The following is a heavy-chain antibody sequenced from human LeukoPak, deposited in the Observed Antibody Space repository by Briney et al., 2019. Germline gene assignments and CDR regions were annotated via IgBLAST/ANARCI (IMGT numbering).Heavy chain of an antibody. CDR3: ARAAYSSSWDLNWFDP. CDR1: GGSISSDY. V-gene: IGHV4-59*01. CDR2: VSYTRST. J-gene: IGHJ5*02. Sequence: SETLSLTCTVSGGSISSDYWTWIRQPPGKRLQWIGYVSYTRSTNYDASLKSRVTISVDTSKNQFSLKLSSVTAADTAVYYCARAAYSSSWDLNWFDPWGQGTLVTVSS. D-gene: IGHD6-6*01.